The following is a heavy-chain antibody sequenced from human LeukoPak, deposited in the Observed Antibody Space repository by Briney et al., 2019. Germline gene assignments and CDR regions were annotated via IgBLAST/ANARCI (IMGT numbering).Heavy chain of an antibody. V-gene: IGHV3-74*01. D-gene: IGHD3-22*01. CDR1: GFTFSSYW. CDR2: IKSDGST. Sequence: GGSLRLSCAASGFTFSSYWMHWVRHAPGKGLVWVSRIKSDGSTRYTDPVTGRFTISTDNAKNTVSLQMNSLRAEDTGVYYCTRAPSEIGGYYPEYFRHWGQGTLVTVSP. J-gene: IGHJ1*01. CDR3: TRAPSEIGGYYPEYFRH.